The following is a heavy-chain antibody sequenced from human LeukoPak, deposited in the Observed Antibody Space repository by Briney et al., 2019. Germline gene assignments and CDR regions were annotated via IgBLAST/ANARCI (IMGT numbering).Heavy chain of an antibody. J-gene: IGHJ4*02. V-gene: IGHV3-64D*09. D-gene: IGHD1-26*01. CDR3: VTGPLVRGSYYPY. CDR1: AFTFSSYS. Sequence: GESLRLSCSASAFTFSSYSMHWVRQAPGKGLEYVSAISSNGGSTYYADSVKGRFTTSRDNSKSTLYLQMSSLRPEDTAVYYCVTGPLVRGSYYPYWGQGTLVTVSS. CDR2: ISSNGGST.